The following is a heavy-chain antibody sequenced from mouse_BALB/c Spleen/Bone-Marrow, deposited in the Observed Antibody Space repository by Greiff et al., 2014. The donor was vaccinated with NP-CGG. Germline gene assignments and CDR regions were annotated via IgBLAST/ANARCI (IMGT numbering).Heavy chain of an antibody. V-gene: IGHV14-3*02. CDR1: GFNIRDTY. Sequence: DVQLVESGAELVKPGASVKLSCTSSGFNIRDTYIHWVKQRPEQGLEWIGKIDPAKDNTEYDPKFQGKATITADTPSNTAYLQLSSLTSEDTAGYYCARGVRQLGLPFWGQGTLVTVST. J-gene: IGHJ3*01. CDR3: ARGVRQLGLPF. CDR2: IDPAKDNT. D-gene: IGHD3-2*01.